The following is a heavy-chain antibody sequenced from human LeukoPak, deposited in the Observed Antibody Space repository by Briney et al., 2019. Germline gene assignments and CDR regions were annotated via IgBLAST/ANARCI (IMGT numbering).Heavy chain of an antibody. CDR3: ARSIAAAPSNWFDP. J-gene: IGHJ5*02. V-gene: IGHV1-18*01. Sequence: GASVKVSCKASGYTFTSYGISWVRQAPEQGLEWMGWISAYNGNTNYAQKLQGRVTMTTDTSTSTAYMELRSLRSDDTAVYYCARSIAAAPSNWFDPWGQGTLVTVSS. CDR2: ISAYNGNT. CDR1: GYTFTSYG. D-gene: IGHD6-13*01.